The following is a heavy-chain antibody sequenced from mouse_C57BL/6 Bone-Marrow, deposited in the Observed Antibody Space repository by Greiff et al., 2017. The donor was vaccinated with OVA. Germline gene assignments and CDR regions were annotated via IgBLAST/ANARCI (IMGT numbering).Heavy chain of an antibody. V-gene: IGHV1-81*01. D-gene: IGHD2-2*01. Sequence: VQLQQSGAELARPGASVKLSCKASGYTFTSYGISWVKQRTGQGLEWIGEIYPRSGNTYYNEKFKGKATLTADKSSSTAYMELRSLTSEDAAVYFCARSVYYGYFFDYRGQGTTLTVSS. CDR1: GYTFTSYG. J-gene: IGHJ2*01. CDR2: IYPRSGNT. CDR3: ARSVYYGYFFDY.